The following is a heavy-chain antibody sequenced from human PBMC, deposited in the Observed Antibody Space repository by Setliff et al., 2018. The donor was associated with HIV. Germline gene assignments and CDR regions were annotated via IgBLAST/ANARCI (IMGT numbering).Heavy chain of an antibody. CDR1: GGTFSTYA. CDR3: AIDVIGGWLRPMPDF. CDR2: FIPIFRTT. D-gene: IGHD5-12*01. J-gene: IGHJ4*02. Sequence: SVKVSCKASGGTFSTYAISWVRQAPGQGLEWMGGFIPIFRTTNYAQKFQGRVTIIADESTSTAYMELSSLRSEDTAVYYCAIDVIGGWLRPMPDFWGPGTLVTVSS. V-gene: IGHV1-69*13.